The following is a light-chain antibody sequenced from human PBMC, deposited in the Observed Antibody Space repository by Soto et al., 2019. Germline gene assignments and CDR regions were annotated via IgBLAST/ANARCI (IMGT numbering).Light chain of an antibody. CDR3: QRYGTSTT. CDR1: QSVSNNY. CDR2: GAS. J-gene: IGKJ1*01. V-gene: IGKV3-20*01. Sequence: EIVLTQSPGTLSLSPVERATLPCRASQSVSNNYLAWYQQKPGQAPRLLIYGASTRATGFPARFSGSGSGTEFTLTISSLQSEDFAVYYCQRYGTSTTFGQGTKVDIK.